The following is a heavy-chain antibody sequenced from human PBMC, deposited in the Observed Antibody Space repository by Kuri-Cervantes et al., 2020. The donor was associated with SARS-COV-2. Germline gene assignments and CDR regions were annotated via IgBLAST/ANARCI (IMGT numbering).Heavy chain of an antibody. Sequence: GESLKISCAASGFTFSSYGVHWVRQAPGKGLEWVAFIRDDGSNKYYADSVKGRFTISRDNSKNTLYLQMNSLRAEDTAVYYCAGLYSSSWSYDYWGQGTLVTVSS. J-gene: IGHJ4*02. V-gene: IGHV3-30*02. CDR3: AGLYSSSWSYDY. CDR1: GFTFSSYG. CDR2: IRDDGSNK. D-gene: IGHD6-13*01.